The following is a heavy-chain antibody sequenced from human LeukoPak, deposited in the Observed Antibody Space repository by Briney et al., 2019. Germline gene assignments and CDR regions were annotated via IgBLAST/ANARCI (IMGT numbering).Heavy chain of an antibody. CDR1: GLTFSAYA. CDR3: AKDPDYQLLSRASFDI. Sequence: GGSLRLSCAASGLTFSAYAMSWVRQAPGKGLEWVSGISGSGGTTYYADYSVKGRFTISRDNSKNTLYLQMNSLSDEDTGVYYCAKDPDYQLLSRASFDIWGQGTMVTVSS. J-gene: IGHJ3*02. CDR2: ISGSGGTT. V-gene: IGHV3-23*01. D-gene: IGHD3-16*01.